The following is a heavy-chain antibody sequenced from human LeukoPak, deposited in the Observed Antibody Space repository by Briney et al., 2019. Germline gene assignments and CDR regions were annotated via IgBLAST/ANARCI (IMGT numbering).Heavy chain of an antibody. CDR1: GYMLTSYG. V-gene: IGHV1-18*01. D-gene: IGHD2-15*01. CDR2: ISAYNGNT. CDR3: AISGCSGGSCYSYDY. J-gene: IGHJ4*02. Sequence: ASVKVSCKASGYMLTSYGISWVRQAPGQGLEWMGWISAYNGNTNYAQKLQGRVTMTTDTSTSTAYMELRSLRSDDTAVYYCAISGCSGGSCYSYDYWGQGTLVTVSS.